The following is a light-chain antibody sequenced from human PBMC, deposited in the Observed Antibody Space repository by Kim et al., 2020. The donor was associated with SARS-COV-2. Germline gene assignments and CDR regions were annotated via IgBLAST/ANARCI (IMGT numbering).Light chain of an antibody. V-gene: IGKV3-11*01. Sequence: APLSWSLGDRAPLPCRARQSVSRYLAWYQQKPGQAPRLLIYDASNRATGIPARFSGSGSGTDFTLTINSLEPEDFAVYYCQQRKTFGQGTKVDIK. J-gene: IGKJ1*01. CDR2: DAS. CDR3: QQRKT. CDR1: QSVSRY.